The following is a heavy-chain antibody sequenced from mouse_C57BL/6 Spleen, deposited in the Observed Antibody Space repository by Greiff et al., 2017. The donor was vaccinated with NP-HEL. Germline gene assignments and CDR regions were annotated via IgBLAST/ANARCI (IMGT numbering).Heavy chain of an antibody. CDR1: GYTFTSYW. V-gene: IGHV1-53*01. D-gene: IGHD2-4*01. J-gene: IGHJ3*01. Sequence: QVQLQQPGTELVKPGASVKLSCKASGYTFTSYWMHWVKQRPGQGLEWIGNINPSNGGTNYNEKFKSKATLTVDKSSSTAYMQLSSLTSEDSADYYCAREVYYDYGAAAYWGQGTLVTVSA. CDR2: INPSNGGT. CDR3: AREVYYDYGAAAY.